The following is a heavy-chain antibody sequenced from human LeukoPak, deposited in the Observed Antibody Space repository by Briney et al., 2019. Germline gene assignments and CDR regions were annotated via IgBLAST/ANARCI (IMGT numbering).Heavy chain of an antibody. CDR1: GFTFSSYG. J-gene: IGHJ6*03. D-gene: IGHD2-15*01. V-gene: IGHV3-33*06. Sequence: GRSLRLSCAASGFTFSSYGMHWVRQAPGKGLEWVAVIWYDGSNKYYADSVKGRFTISRDNSKNTLYLQMNSLRADDTAVYYCAKAPYCSGGSCYYYYYMGVWGKGTTVTVSS. CDR2: IWYDGSNK. CDR3: AKAPYCSGGSCYYYYYMGV.